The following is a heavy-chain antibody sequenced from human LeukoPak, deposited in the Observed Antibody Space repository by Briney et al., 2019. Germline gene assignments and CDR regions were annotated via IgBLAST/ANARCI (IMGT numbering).Heavy chain of an antibody. Sequence: SETLSLTCTVSGGSISLYYWSWIRQPPGKGLEWIGYIYYSGSTSCNPSLKSRVTISVDASKTQFSLKLSSVTAADTAVYYCARLIQLWYIDYWGQGTLVTVSS. V-gene: IGHV4-59*01. CDR3: ARLIQLWYIDY. CDR2: IYYSGST. J-gene: IGHJ4*02. CDR1: GGSISLYY. D-gene: IGHD5-18*01.